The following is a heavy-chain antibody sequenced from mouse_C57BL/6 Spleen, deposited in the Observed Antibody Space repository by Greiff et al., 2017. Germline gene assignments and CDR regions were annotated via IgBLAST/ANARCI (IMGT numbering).Heavy chain of an antibody. J-gene: IGHJ2*01. V-gene: IGHV5-17*01. D-gene: IGHD2-10*02. Sequence: EVKLVESGGGLVKPGGSLKLSCAASGFTFSDYGMHWVRQVPEKGLEWVAYISSGSSTIYYADKVKGRFTISRDNAKNTLFLQMTSLSSEDTAMYYCARRYGNCVGYWGQGTTLTVSS. CDR1: GFTFSDYG. CDR3: ARRYGNCVGY. CDR2: ISSGSSTI.